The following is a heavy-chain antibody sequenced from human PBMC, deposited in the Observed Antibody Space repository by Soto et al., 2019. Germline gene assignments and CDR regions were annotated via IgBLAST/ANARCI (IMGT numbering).Heavy chain of an antibody. CDR3: AAGYYFDY. CDR1: GGSFSGYY. V-gene: IGHV4-34*01. CDR2: INNSGST. Sequence: QVQLQQWGAGLLKPSETLSLTCAVYGGSFSGYYWSWIRQPPGKGLEWIGEINNSGSTKYNPSLKSRVSISVDTSKNQFSLKLTSVTAADTAVYYCAAGYYFDYWGQGTLVAVAS. J-gene: IGHJ4*02. D-gene: IGHD6-13*01.